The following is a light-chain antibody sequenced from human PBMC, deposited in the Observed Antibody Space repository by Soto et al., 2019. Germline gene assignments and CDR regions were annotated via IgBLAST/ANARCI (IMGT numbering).Light chain of an antibody. CDR3: QPRRQWRT. CDR1: QSVSSN. CDR2: DAS. V-gene: IGKV3-11*01. Sequence: GECSSRCWRASQSVSSNLAWYQQKPGQAPRLLIYDASKRATGIPARFSGSGFGTDYSLCSRSIAAEAFSVSYSQPRRQWRTFGQGTKVDTK. J-gene: IGKJ1*01.